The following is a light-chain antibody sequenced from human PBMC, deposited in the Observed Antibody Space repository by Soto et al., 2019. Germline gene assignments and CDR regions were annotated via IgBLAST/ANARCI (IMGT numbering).Light chain of an antibody. CDR3: QQYHSYSIT. CDR2: DAS. V-gene: IGKV1-5*01. Sequence: DIQMTQSPSTLSASVGDRVTITCRANQSISSWLAWYQQRPGKAPKLLIYDASSLESGLPSRFSGSGSGTEFTLTISSLQPDDFATYYCQQYHSYSITFGQGTRLDI. J-gene: IGKJ5*01. CDR1: QSISSW.